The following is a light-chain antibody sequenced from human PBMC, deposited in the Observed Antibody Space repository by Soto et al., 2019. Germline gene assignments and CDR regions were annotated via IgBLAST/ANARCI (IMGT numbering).Light chain of an antibody. J-gene: IGLJ2*01. Sequence: QSALTQPASVSGSPGQSITISCTGTSSDVGGYNYVSWYQQHPGKAPKLMIYDVSNRPSGVSNRFSGSKSDNTASLTISGLQAEDEADYYCSSYTSSSTLVFGGVTKLTVL. V-gene: IGLV2-14*01. CDR3: SSYTSSSTLV. CDR2: DVS. CDR1: SSDVGGYNY.